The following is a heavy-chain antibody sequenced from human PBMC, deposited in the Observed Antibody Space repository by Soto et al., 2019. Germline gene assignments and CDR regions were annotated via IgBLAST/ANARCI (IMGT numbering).Heavy chain of an antibody. CDR1: GGSISSSSYY. V-gene: IGHV4-39*01. J-gene: IGHJ4*02. CDR3: ASLTRGSYYDY. CDR2: IYYSGST. D-gene: IGHD3-10*01. Sequence: SETLSLTCTVSGGSISSSSYYWGWIRQPPGKGLEWIGSIYYSGSTYYNPSLKSRVTISVDTSKNQFSLKLSSVTAADTAVYYCASLTRGSYYDYWGQGTLVTVSS.